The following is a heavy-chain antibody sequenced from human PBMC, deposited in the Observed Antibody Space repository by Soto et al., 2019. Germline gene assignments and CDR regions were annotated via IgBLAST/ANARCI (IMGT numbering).Heavy chain of an antibody. Sequence: QVQLVQSGAEVKKPGSSVKVSCKASGGTFSSYAIIWVRQAPGQGLEWMGGIIPIFGTANYAQKCQGRVTITADKSTSTAYMDLSSLRSEDTAVYYCARNDIVVVPAAILGLYGMDVWGQGTTVTVSS. J-gene: IGHJ6*02. CDR2: IIPIFGTA. CDR1: GGTFSSYA. D-gene: IGHD2-2*02. CDR3: ARNDIVVVPAAILGLYGMDV. V-gene: IGHV1-69*06.